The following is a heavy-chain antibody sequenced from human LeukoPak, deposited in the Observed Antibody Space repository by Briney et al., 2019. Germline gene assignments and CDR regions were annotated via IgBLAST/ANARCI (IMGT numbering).Heavy chain of an antibody. CDR2: ISYDGSNK. CDR3: ARGTPSSSWSKTNWFDP. CDR1: GFTFSSYG. V-gene: IGHV3-30*03. J-gene: IGHJ5*02. Sequence: GGSLRLSCAASGFTFSSYGMHWVRQAPGKGLEWVAVISYDGSNKYYADSVKGRFTISRDNSKNTLYLQMNSLRDEDTAVYYCARGTPSSSWSKTNWFDPWGQGTLVTVSS. D-gene: IGHD6-13*01.